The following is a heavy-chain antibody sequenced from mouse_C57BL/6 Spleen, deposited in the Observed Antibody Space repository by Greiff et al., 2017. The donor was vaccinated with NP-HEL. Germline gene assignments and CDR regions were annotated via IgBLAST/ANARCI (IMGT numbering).Heavy chain of an antibody. CDR2: INPSTGGT. D-gene: IGHD1-1*01. J-gene: IGHJ1*03. CDR1: GYSFTGYY. Sequence: EVQLQQSGPELVKPGASVKISCKASGYSFTGYYMNWVKQSPEKSLEWIGEINPSTGGTTYNQKFKAKATLTVDKSSSTAYMQLKSLTSEDSAVYSCARSAYYNGSGYGNFDVWGTGTTVPVSS. V-gene: IGHV1-42*01. CDR3: ARSAYYNGSGYGNFDV.